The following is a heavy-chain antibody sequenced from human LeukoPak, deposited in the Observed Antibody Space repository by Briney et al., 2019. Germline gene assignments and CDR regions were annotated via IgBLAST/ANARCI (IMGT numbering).Heavy chain of an antibody. CDR2: ISISSTYI. CDR3: ARDFAGDDYGDYIGWFDP. V-gene: IGHV3-21*01. J-gene: IGHJ5*02. CDR1: TLTFSSIS. Sequence: AGSLRLSCAAYTLTFSSISTNWDRPVHGKGREWVSSISISSTYIYYADSMKGRFTISRDNAKNSLYLQMNSLRAEDTAVYYCARDFAGDDYGDYIGWFDPWGQGTLVTVSS. D-gene: IGHD4-17*01.